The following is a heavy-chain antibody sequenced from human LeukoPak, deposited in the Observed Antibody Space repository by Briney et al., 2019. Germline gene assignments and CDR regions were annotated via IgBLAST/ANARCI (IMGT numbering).Heavy chain of an antibody. D-gene: IGHD3-9*01. V-gene: IGHV1-46*01. CDR2: INPSGGST. CDR3: AKAMNSLTGYTYYYYYYMDV. CDR1: GYTFTSYY. Sequence: ASVKVSCKASGYTFTSYYMHWVRQAPGQGLEWMGIINPSGGSTRYAQKFQGRVTMTRDMSTSTVYMELSSLRSEDTAVYYCAKAMNSLTGYTYYYYYYMDVWGKGTTVTISS. J-gene: IGHJ6*03.